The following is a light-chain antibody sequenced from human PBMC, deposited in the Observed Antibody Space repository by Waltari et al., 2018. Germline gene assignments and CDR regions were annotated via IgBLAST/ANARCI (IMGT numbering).Light chain of an antibody. CDR2: DAS. Sequence: IVLTQSPATPSLSPGERAPPSCRASQSVSSYLAWYQQKPGQAPRLLIYDASNRATGIPARFSGSGSGTDFTLTISSLEPEDFAVYYCQQRSNWPPITFGQGTRLEIK. CDR1: QSVSSY. CDR3: QQRSNWPPIT. J-gene: IGKJ5*01. V-gene: IGKV3-11*01.